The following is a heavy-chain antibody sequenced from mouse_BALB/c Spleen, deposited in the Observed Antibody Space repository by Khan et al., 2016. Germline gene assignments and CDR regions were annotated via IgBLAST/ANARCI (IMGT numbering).Heavy chain of an antibody. CDR2: INPSTGYT. Sequence: QVQLQQSGAELAKPGASVKMSCKASGYTFTSYWMHWVKQRPGQGLEWIGYINPSTGYTEYNQKFKDKATLTADKSSSTAYMQLSSMTSEDSAVYCCARWAYNGNDVLTDGGQGTLVAVSA. CDR1: GYTFTSYW. D-gene: IGHD2-9*01. V-gene: IGHV1-7*01. CDR3: ARWAYNGNDVLTD. J-gene: IGHJ3*01.